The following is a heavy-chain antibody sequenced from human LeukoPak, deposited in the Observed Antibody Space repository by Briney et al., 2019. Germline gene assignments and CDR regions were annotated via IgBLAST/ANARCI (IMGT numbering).Heavy chain of an antibody. V-gene: IGHV1-2*02. J-gene: IGHJ6*02. CDR2: INLKSGVT. D-gene: IGHD6-13*01. Sequence: ASVTVSCKASGYTFTAYHFHWVRLPPGQGLEWMGWINLKSGVTRYAQKFQDRVTMTRDTSITTAYMELSRLRSDDTAVYYCARDETAATGIAMDVWGRGTTVTVSS. CDR3: ARDETAATGIAMDV. CDR1: GYTFTAYH.